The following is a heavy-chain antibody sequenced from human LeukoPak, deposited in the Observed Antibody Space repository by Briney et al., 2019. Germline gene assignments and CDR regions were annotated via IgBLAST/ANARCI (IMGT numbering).Heavy chain of an antibody. V-gene: IGHV4-4*02. CDR3: ARTTIVGATSVAGAIDY. Sequence: SETLSLTCAVSGGSISSSNWWSWVRQPPGKGLEWIGEIYHSGSTNYNTSLKSRVTISVDKSKNQFSLKLTSVTAADTAVYYCARTTIVGATSVAGAIDYWGQGTLVTVSS. D-gene: IGHD1-26*01. CDR2: IYHSGST. CDR1: GGSISSSNW. J-gene: IGHJ4*02.